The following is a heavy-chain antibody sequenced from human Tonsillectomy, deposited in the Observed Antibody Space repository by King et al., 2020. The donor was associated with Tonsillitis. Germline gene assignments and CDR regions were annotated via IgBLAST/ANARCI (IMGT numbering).Heavy chain of an antibody. CDR2: IHTGGST. V-gene: IGHV3-66*04. CDR1: GFSVSSKD. Sequence: VQLVESGGGLVQPGGSLRLSCAASGFSVSSKDMSWVRQAPGKGLEWVSVIHTGGSTYYADSVKGRFIISRDNSKHTLYLQVNSLRAEDTAVYYCARHYGDYRNYFDYWGQGTLVTVSS. CDR3: ARHYGDYRNYFDY. D-gene: IGHD4-17*01. J-gene: IGHJ4*02.